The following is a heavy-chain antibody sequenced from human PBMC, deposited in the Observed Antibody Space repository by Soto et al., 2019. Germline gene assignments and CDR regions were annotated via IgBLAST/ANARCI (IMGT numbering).Heavy chain of an antibody. J-gene: IGHJ3*02. CDR3: AKDQTVEARRRQPDPQRRGVVIIKFDAFDI. Sequence: GGSLRLSCAASGFTFSSYGMHWVRQAPGKGLEWVAVISYDGSNKYYADSVKGRFTISRDNSKNTLYLQMNSLRAEETAVYYWAKDQTVEARRRQPDPQRRGVVIIKFDAFDIWGQGTMVTVSS. D-gene: IGHD3-3*01. CDR1: GFTFSSYG. CDR2: ISYDGSNK. V-gene: IGHV3-30*18.